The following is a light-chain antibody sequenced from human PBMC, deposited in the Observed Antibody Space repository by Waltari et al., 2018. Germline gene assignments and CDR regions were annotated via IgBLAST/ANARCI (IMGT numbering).Light chain of an antibody. CDR3: QQYGSSPRA. CDR1: QSITSSY. V-gene: IGKV3-20*01. Sequence: IVLTPSPGTLSLSPGDRATLSCRASQSITSSYLAWYQQKPGQAPRLLIYGASNRATGIPDRFSCGGSGTEFTLTISRLEPEDFAVYYCQQYGSSPRAFGQGTKVEIK. CDR2: GAS. J-gene: IGKJ1*01.